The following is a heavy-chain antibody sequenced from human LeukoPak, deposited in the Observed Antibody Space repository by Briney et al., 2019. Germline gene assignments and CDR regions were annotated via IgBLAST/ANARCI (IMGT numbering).Heavy chain of an antibody. D-gene: IGHD6-19*01. V-gene: IGHV3-48*03. J-gene: IGHJ4*02. CDR1: GLTFSSYE. Sequence: GGSLRLSCAASGLTFSSYEMNWVRQAPGKGLEWVSYISNSGSTTYYADSVKGRFTISRDNAKNSLYLQMNSLRAEDTAVYYCARGLLAVAGTDYWGQGTLVTVSS. CDR3: ARGLLAVAGTDY. CDR2: ISNSGSTT.